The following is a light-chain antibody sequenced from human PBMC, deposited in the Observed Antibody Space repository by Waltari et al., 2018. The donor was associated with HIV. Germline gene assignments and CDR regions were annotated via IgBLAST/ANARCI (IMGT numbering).Light chain of an antibody. J-gene: IGLJ2*01. V-gene: IGLV1-47*01. CDR3: ATWDDTLSGHVV. Sequence: QSVLTQPPSASGTPGQRITLSSSGRSSTLGSTYVYSYQPPPGPAPNHLIHRNNQRPSGVPDRFSGSKSGTAASLAISGLRSEDEADYYCATWDDTLSGHVVFGGGTKLNVL. CDR2: RNN. CDR1: SSTLGSTY.